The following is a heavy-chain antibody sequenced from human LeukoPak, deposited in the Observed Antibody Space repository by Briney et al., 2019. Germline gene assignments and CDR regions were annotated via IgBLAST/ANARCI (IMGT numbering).Heavy chain of an antibody. D-gene: IGHD5-12*01. Sequence: GGSLRLSCAASGFTFDDYAMHWVRQAPGKGLEWVSGISWNSGSIGYADSVKGRFTISRDNAKNSLHLQMNSLRAEDTALYYCAKDSDIVATSYYFDYWGQGTLVTVSS. V-gene: IGHV3-9*01. J-gene: IGHJ4*02. CDR2: ISWNSGSI. CDR3: AKDSDIVATSYYFDY. CDR1: GFTFDDYA.